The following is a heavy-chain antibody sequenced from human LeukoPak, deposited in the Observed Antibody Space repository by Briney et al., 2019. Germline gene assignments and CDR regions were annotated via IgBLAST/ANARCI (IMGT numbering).Heavy chain of an antibody. CDR3: AKDRHRDSSGWHYYFDY. V-gene: IGHV3-23*01. CDR1: GFTFSNCA. Sequence: GGSLRLSCAASGFTFSNCAMSWVRQAPGKGLEWVSSISGSGHSTYYADSVKGWFTISRDNSKNTLYLQMNSLRAEDTAVYYCAKDRHRDSSGWHYYFDYWGQGTLVTVSS. CDR2: ISGSGHST. D-gene: IGHD6-19*01. J-gene: IGHJ4*02.